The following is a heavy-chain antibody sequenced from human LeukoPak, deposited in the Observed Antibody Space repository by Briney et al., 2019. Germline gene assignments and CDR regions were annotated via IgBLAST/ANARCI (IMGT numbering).Heavy chain of an antibody. D-gene: IGHD3-3*01. CDR1: GGSISSNNYY. Sequence: PSETLSLTCTVSGGSISSNNYYWGWIRQPPGKGLEWIGSIYYGGYTYYNPSLKSRVTISVDTSKNQFSLKLSSVTAADTAIYYCQSRFLEWLLDYWGQGTLVTVPS. J-gene: IGHJ4*02. V-gene: IGHV4-39*01. CDR2: IYYGGYT. CDR3: QSRFLEWLLDY.